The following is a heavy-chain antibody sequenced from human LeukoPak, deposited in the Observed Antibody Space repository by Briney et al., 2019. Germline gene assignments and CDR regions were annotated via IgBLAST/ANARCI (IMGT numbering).Heavy chain of an antibody. V-gene: IGHV1-2*02. CDR1: VYTVTYYD. Sequence: ASVRVSCKASVYTVTYYDMHWMRQAPGQGLGLVGWRNPNSGGTNCAQKFQGRVTMTRDTSISTAYMELSRLTSDDTAVYYCARVRYSSSWYDYWGQGTLVTVSS. CDR3: ARVRYSSSWYDY. D-gene: IGHD6-13*01. J-gene: IGHJ4*02. CDR2: RNPNSGGT.